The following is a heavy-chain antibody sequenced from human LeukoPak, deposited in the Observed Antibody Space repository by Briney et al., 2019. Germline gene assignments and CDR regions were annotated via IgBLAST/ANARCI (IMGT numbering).Heavy chain of an antibody. V-gene: IGHV5-51*01. J-gene: IGHJ5*02. D-gene: IGHD2-2*03. CDR2: IYPGDSDT. CDR1: GYSFTTYW. Sequence: PGESLKISCKGSGYSFTTYWIGWVRQMPGKGLEWMGIIYPGDSDTRYSPSFQGQVTISADKSISTAYLQWSSLKASDTAMYYCARLGDCSSTSCYGQGLNWFDPWGQGTLVTVSS. CDR3: ARLGDCSSTSCYGQGLNWFDP.